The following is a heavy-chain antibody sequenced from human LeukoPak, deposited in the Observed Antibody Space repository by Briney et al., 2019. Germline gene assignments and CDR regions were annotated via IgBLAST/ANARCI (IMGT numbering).Heavy chain of an antibody. CDR2: IYYSGST. CDR3: ARPPTTVTTLYGMDV. V-gene: IGHV4-59*01. Sequence: SETLSLTCTVSGGSISSYYWSWIRQPPGKGLEWIGYIYYSGSTNYNPSLKSRVTISVDTSKNQFSLKLSSVTAADTAVYYCARPPTTVTTLYGMDVWGQGTTVTVSS. D-gene: IGHD4-17*01. CDR1: GGSISSYY. J-gene: IGHJ6*02.